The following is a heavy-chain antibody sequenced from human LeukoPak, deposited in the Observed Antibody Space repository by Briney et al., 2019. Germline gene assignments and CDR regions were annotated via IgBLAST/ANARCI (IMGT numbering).Heavy chain of an antibody. CDR1: GFTFSSNY. CDR3: ARHKGKTGTLDY. V-gene: IGHV3-53*04. CDR2: IYSGGST. J-gene: IGHJ4*02. Sequence: GGSLRLSCAASGFTFSSNYMSWVRQAPGKGLEWVADIYSGGSTYYADSVKGRFTISRHNSKNTLYLQMNSLRAEDTAVYYCARHKGKTGTLDYWGQGTLVTVSS. D-gene: IGHD1/OR15-1a*01.